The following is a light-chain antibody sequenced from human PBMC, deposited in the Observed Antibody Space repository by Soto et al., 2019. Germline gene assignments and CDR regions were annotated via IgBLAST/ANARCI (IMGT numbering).Light chain of an antibody. CDR1: NYDIGGYNY. Sequence: QSALTQPASVSGSPGQSITISCTGTNYDIGGYNYVSWYQQHPGKAPKLMIYEVTNRPSGVSNRFSGSKSGNTASLTISGLQAEDDADYHCSSYTSSGALYVFGTGTKLTVL. V-gene: IGLV2-14*01. J-gene: IGLJ1*01. CDR3: SSYTSSGALYV. CDR2: EVT.